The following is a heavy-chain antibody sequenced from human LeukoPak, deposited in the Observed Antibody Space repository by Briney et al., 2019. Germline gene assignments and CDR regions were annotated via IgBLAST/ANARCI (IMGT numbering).Heavy chain of an antibody. V-gene: IGHV4-39*01. D-gene: IGHD3-10*01. Sequence: PSETLPLTCTVSGGSISRSSYWWDWIRQPPGMGLEWIGSIHYGGTTYYNPSLKRRVTISVDPSKMQFSLKLNSVTAADTAVYYCARSLSINYYYMDVWGKGTTVTVSS. CDR3: ARSLSINYYYMDV. CDR2: IHYGGTT. J-gene: IGHJ6*03. CDR1: GGSISRSSYW.